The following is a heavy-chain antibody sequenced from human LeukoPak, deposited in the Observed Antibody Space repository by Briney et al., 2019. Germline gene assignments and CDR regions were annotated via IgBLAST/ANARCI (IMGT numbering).Heavy chain of an antibody. J-gene: IGHJ6*02. CDR3: ARVSTMVRGVRSDYYGMDV. CDR1: GYTFTSYG. CDR2: ISAYNGNA. V-gene: IGHV1-18*01. Sequence: ASVKVSCKASGYTFTSYGISWVRQAPGQGLEWMGWISAYNGNANYAQNLQGRVTMTTDTSTSTAYMELRSLRSDDTAVYYCARVSTMVRGVRSDYYGMDVWGQGTTVTVSS. D-gene: IGHD3-10*01.